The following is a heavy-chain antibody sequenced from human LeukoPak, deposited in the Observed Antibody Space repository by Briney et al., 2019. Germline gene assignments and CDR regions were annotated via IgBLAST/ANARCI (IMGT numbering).Heavy chain of an antibody. Sequence: GGSLRLSCAASGFTFSSYSMNWVRQAPGKGLEWVSYISSSSSTIYYADSVKGRFTISRDNAKNSLYLQMNSLRAEDTAVYYCARAPYYYDSSGFAFDIWGQGTMVTVSS. J-gene: IGHJ3*02. V-gene: IGHV3-48*04. CDR2: ISSSSSTI. CDR1: GFTFSSYS. CDR3: ARAPYYYDSSGFAFDI. D-gene: IGHD3-22*01.